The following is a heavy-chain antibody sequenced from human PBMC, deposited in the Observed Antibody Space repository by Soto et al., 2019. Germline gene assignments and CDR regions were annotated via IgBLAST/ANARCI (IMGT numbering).Heavy chain of an antibody. Sequence: GGSLRLSCTASGFTFTSYGMGWVRQAPGKGLQWVSTIRGDGGQTHYTDSVKGRFSISRDNSKNTVYLQMDSLRAEDTAMYFCARDVGLDSADFFDYCGQGTQVTVSS. V-gene: IGHV3-23*01. J-gene: IGHJ4*02. CDR2: IRGDGGQT. CDR3: ARDVGLDSADFFDY. CDR1: GFTFTSYG. D-gene: IGHD3-9*01.